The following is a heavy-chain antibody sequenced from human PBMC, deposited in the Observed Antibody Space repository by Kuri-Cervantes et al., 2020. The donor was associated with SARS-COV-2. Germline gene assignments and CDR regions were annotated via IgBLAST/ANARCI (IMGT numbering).Heavy chain of an antibody. CDR3: ARELMPYGGNSIDS. D-gene: IGHD4-23*01. V-gene: IGHV1-2*02. Sequence: ASVKVSCKASGYTFTGYYIHWVRQAPGQGLEWMGWINPNTGGPNYAQKFQGRVTMTRDTSTSTAYIELSGLTSDDTAVYYCARELMPYGGNSIDSWGQGTRVTVSS. CDR2: INPNTGGP. CDR1: GYTFTGYY. J-gene: IGHJ4*02.